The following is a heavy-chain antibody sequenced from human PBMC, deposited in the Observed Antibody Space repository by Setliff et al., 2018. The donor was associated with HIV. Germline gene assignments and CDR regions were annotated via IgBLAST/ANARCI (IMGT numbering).Heavy chain of an antibody. CDR3: AREPTGYGDYVYFDY. V-gene: IGHV1-69*10. Sequence: SVKVSCKTSGGTFNNYAFSWVRQAPGQGLEWMGGIIPILGIANYAQKIQGRATITADESTSTVYMELSSLRSDDSAVYYRAREPTGYGDYVYFDYWGQGTLVTVSS. J-gene: IGHJ4*02. D-gene: IGHD4-17*01. CDR2: IIPILGIA. CDR1: GGTFNNYA.